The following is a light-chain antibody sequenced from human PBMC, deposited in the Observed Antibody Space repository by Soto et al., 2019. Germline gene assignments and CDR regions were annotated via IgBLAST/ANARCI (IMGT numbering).Light chain of an antibody. CDR1: QSVASD. Sequence: EIVVTQSPATLSVSPGERATLSCRASQSVASDFAWYQQKPGQAPRLLIYDASTRATGIPARFSGSGSGTEFTLTISSLQSEDFAVYYCQQYNYWPQTFGQGIKVEIK. J-gene: IGKJ1*01. CDR3: QQYNYWPQT. V-gene: IGKV3-15*01. CDR2: DAS.